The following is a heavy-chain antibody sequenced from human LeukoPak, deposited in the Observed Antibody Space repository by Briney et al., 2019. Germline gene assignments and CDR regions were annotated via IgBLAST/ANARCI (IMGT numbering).Heavy chain of an antibody. Sequence: PGGSLRLSCAASGFTFSSYAMSWVRQAPGKGPEWVSAISGSGGSTYYADSVKGRFTISRDNSKNTLYLQMNSLRAEDTAVYYCAKDYYGSGNLPADVWGKGTTVTVSS. CDR1: GFTFSSYA. V-gene: IGHV3-23*01. CDR3: AKDYYGSGNLPADV. CDR2: ISGSGGST. D-gene: IGHD3-10*01. J-gene: IGHJ6*04.